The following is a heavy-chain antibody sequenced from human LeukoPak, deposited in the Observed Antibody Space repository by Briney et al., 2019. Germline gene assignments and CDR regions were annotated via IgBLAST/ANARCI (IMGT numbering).Heavy chain of an antibody. V-gene: IGHV1-46*01. D-gene: IGHD4/OR15-4a*01. J-gene: IGHJ5*02. CDR3: ARDLGAQTMVFFDP. Sequence: ASVKVSFKASGYTFTSYYIHWVRQAPGQGLEWMGIINPSGGGTNYAQKFQARVTMTRDTSTSTVYMELSSLRSEDTAVYYCARDLGAQTMVFFDPWGQGTLVTVSS. CDR2: INPSGGGT. CDR1: GYTFTSYY.